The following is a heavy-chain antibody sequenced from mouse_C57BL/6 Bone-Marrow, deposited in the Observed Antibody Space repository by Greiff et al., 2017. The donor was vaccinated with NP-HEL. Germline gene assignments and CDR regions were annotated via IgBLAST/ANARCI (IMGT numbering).Heavy chain of an antibody. J-gene: IGHJ4*01. V-gene: IGHV6-3*01. D-gene: IGHD2-3*01. CDR2: IRLKSDNYAT. Sequence: EVKLVESGGGLVQPGGSMKLSCVASGFTFSNYWMNWVRQSPEKGLEWVAQIRLKSDNYATHYAESVKGRFTISRDDSKSSVYLQMNNLRAEDTGIYYCTGRWLLLLAMDYWGQGTSVTVSS. CDR3: TGRWLLLLAMDY. CDR1: GFTFSNYW.